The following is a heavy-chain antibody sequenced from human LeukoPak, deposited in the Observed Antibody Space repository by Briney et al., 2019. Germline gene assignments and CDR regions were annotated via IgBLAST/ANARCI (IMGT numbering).Heavy chain of an antibody. CDR1: GGSFSGYY. Sequence: SETLSLTCAVYGGSFSGYYWSWIRQPPGKGLEWIGEINHSGSTNYNPSLKSRVIISVDTSKNQFSLKLSSVTAADTAVYYCARLGFFDSSGYYYDYWGQGTLVTVSS. V-gene: IGHV4-34*01. CDR2: INHSGST. J-gene: IGHJ4*02. D-gene: IGHD3-22*01. CDR3: ARLGFFDSSGYYYDY.